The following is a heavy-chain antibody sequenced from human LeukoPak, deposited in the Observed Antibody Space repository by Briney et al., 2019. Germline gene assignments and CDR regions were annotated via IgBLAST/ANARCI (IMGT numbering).Heavy chain of an antibody. CDR3: ATPAYYSNYALFDY. Sequence: PGGSLRLSCAASGFTFSSYWMHWVHQAPGKGLVWVSRINSDGSSTSYADSVKGRFTISRDNAKNTLYLQMNSLRAEDTAVYYCATPAYYSNYALFDYWGQGTLVTVSS. CDR1: GFTFSSYW. D-gene: IGHD4-11*01. CDR2: INSDGSST. V-gene: IGHV3-74*01. J-gene: IGHJ4*02.